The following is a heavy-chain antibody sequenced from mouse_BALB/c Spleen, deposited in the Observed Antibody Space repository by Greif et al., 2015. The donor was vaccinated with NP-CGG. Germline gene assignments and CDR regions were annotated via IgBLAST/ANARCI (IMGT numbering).Heavy chain of an antibody. CDR3: ARDLPPYFDV. CDR2: ISNLAYSI. D-gene: IGHD2-1*01. Sequence: EVKLVESGGGLVQPGGSRKLSCAASGFTFSDYGMAWVRQAPGKGPEWVAFISNLAYSIYYADTVTGRFTISRENAKNTLYLEMSSLRSEDTAMYYCARDLPPYFDVWDAGTTVTVSS. V-gene: IGHV5-15*02. CDR1: GFTFSDYG. J-gene: IGHJ1*01.